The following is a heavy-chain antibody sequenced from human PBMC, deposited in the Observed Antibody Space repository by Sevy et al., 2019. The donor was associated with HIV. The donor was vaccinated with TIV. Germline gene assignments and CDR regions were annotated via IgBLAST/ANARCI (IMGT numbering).Heavy chain of an antibody. Sequence: SETLSLTCTVSGDAISGYYWSWIRQPPGKGLEWIGYINYSGSTNYNPSLKSRVTISEETSKNQFSLKLTSVTAADTAVYYCARPYSNYYYAMDVWGQGTTVTVSS. V-gene: IGHV4-59*01. CDR2: INYSGST. CDR1: GDAISGYY. J-gene: IGHJ6*02. CDR3: ARPYSNYYYAMDV. D-gene: IGHD1-26*01.